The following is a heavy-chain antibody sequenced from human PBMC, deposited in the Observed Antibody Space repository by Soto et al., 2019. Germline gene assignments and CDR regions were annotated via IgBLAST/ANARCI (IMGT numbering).Heavy chain of an antibody. CDR2: IYYSGGT. V-gene: IGHV4-31*01. CDR3: ARHSASWQGFDY. Sequence: QVQLQESGPGLVKPSQTLSLTCSVSGGSISSGGYYWSWIRQHPEKGLEWIGYIYYSGGTTYNPSLNSLVIISIDTSSNRFSLVLRSVTAADTAIYYCARHSASWQGFDYWGQGTLVTVSS. CDR1: GGSISSGGYY. J-gene: IGHJ4*02. D-gene: IGHD1-26*01.